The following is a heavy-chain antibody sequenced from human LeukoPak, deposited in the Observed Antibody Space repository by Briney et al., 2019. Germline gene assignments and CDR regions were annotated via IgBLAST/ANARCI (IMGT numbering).Heavy chain of an antibody. V-gene: IGHV4-4*07. CDR1: GGSISSYY. CDR2: IYTSGST. D-gene: IGHD2-2*01. CDR3: ARGAEYQLLSSFDY. Sequence: KASETLSLTCTVSGGSISSYYWSWIRQPAGKGLEWIGRIYTSGSTNYNPSLKSRVTMSVDTFKNQFSLKLSSVTAADTAVYYCARGAEYQLLSSFDYWGQGTLVTVSS. J-gene: IGHJ4*02.